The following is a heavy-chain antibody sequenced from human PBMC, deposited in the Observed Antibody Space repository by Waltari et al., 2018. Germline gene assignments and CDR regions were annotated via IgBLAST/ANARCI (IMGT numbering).Heavy chain of an antibody. CDR3: ARVLSYHYMYYFDY. Sequence: QVQLVQSGAEVKKPGSSVKVSCKASGGTFSSYAISWVRQAPGQGLEWMGRVVPSFGTANYAQKFQGRVTITAEESTSTAYMELSSLRSADTAVYYCARVLSYHYMYYFDYWGQGTLVTVSS. CDR2: VVPSFGTA. D-gene: IGHD3-22*01. J-gene: IGHJ4*02. CDR1: GGTFSSYA. V-gene: IGHV1-69*15.